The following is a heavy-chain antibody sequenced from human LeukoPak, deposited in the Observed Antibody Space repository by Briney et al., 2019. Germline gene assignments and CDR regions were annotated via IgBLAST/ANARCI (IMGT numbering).Heavy chain of an antibody. CDR2: INHSGST. Sequence: PSETLSLTCAVSGGSISSSNWWTWVRQPPGKGLEWIGEINHSGSTNYNPSLKSRVTISVDTSKNQFSLKLSSVTAADTDVYYCARRRVYPYSSGWYSPNRYYYYYMDVWGKGTTVTISS. J-gene: IGHJ6*03. CDR1: GGSISSSNW. D-gene: IGHD6-19*01. V-gene: IGHV4-4*02. CDR3: ARRRVYPYSSGWYSPNRYYYYYMDV.